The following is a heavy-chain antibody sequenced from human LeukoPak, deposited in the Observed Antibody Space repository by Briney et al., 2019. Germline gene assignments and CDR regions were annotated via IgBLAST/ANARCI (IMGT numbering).Heavy chain of an antibody. Sequence: PGGSLRLSCAASGFTFSSYSMNWVRQAPGKGLEWVSSISSSSSYIYYADSVKGRFTISRDNAKNSLYLQMNSLRAEDTAVYYCARECIDGYYESSGYDLWGQGTLVTVSS. V-gene: IGHV3-21*01. D-gene: IGHD3-22*01. J-gene: IGHJ4*02. CDR3: ARECIDGYYESSGYDL. CDR1: GFTFSSYS. CDR2: ISSSSSYI.